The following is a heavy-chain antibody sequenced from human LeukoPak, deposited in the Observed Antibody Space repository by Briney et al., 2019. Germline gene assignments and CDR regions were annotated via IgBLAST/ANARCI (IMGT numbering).Heavy chain of an antibody. D-gene: IGHD1-26*01. V-gene: IGHV3-21*01. Sequence: GGSLRLSCAASEFIFSMYGMNWVRQAPGKGLEWVSSISGSHTYIAYADSVKGRFTISRDNAKNSLYLQMNSLRADDTAVHYCARDREWEVFDYWGQGTLVTVSS. CDR2: ISGSHTYI. J-gene: IGHJ4*02. CDR1: EFIFSMYG. CDR3: ARDREWEVFDY.